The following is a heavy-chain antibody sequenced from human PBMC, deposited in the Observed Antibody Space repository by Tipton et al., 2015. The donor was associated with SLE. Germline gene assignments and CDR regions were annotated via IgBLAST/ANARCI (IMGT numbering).Heavy chain of an antibody. CDR3: ARVLWGMDV. V-gene: IGHV4-39*07. Sequence: LRLSCTVSGGSISSSSYYWGWIRQPPGKGLEWIGSIYYSGSTYYNPSLKSRVTISVDRSKNQFSLKLSSVTAADTAVYYCARVLWGMDVWGKGTTVTVSS. D-gene: IGHD3-10*01. CDR1: GGSISSSSYY. J-gene: IGHJ6*03. CDR2: IYYSGST.